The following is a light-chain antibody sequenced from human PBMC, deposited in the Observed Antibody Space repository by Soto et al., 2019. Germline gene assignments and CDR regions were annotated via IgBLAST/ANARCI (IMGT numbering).Light chain of an antibody. CDR1: QSITTY. CDR2: AAS. J-gene: IGKJ2*01. V-gene: IGKV1-39*01. CDR3: QQSFANLMFT. Sequence: DIPMTQSPSSLSASVGDRVTITCRASQSITTYLNWYQQKPGKAPKLLIYAASTLQSGVPSRFSGSGSGTDFTLTISSLQPEDFATYYCQQSFANLMFTFGQGTKLEIK.